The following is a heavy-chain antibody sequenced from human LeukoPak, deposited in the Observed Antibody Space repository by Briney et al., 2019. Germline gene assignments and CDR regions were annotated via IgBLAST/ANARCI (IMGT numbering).Heavy chain of an antibody. CDR1: GYTFTNYA. D-gene: IGHD3-16*02. Sequence: GASVKVSCKASGYTFTNYAMNWVRQAPGQGLEWMGWIHPSTGNPTYAQGFTGGFVFSLDTSVSTTYLQISSLKAEDTAVYFCARAFQSLGGLSLPDYWGQGTLVTVSS. CDR2: IHPSTGNP. CDR3: ARAFQSLGGLSLPDY. J-gene: IGHJ4*02. V-gene: IGHV7-4-1*02.